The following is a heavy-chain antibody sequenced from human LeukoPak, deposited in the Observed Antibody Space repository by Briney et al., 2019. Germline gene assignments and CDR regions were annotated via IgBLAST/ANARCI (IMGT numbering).Heavy chain of an antibody. CDR2: ISGSGGSI. J-gene: IGHJ3*02. D-gene: IGHD3-22*01. Sequence: GGSLRLSCAASGFTFSSYAMSWVRQAPGKGLEWVSAISGSGGSIYYADSVKGRFTISRDNSKNTLYLQMNSLTAADTAVYYCARDRQYYDSSGQHDAFDIWGQGTMVTVSS. CDR3: ARDRQYYDSSGQHDAFDI. CDR1: GFTFSSYA. V-gene: IGHV3-23*01.